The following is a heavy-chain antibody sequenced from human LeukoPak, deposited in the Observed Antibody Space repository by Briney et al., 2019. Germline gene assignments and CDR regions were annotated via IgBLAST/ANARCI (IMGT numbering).Heavy chain of an antibody. D-gene: IGHD5-18*01. CDR2: INPNSGDT. V-gene: IGHV1-2*02. CDR1: GYTFTGYY. Sequence: ASVKVSCKASGYTFTGYYIHWVRQAPGQGLEWMGWINPNSGDTNFAQKLQGRVTMTRDASISTAYMELSRLRSDETAVYYCARKLAVVTFDYWGQGTLVTVSS. J-gene: IGHJ4*02. CDR3: ARKLAVVTFDY.